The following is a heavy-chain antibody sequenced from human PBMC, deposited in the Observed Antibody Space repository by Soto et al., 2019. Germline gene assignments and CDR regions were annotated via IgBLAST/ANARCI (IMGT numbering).Heavy chain of an antibody. Sequence: GESLKISCKGSGYSFTSYWIGWVRQMPGKGLEWMGIIHPSDFDTRYSPSFQGQVTISADKSISTAYLQWSSLRASDTAMYYCEIHSSGFEYSWGQGHLVIVSS. V-gene: IGHV5-51*01. CDR2: IHPSDFDT. CDR3: EIHSSGFEYS. J-gene: IGHJ5*01. CDR1: GYSFTSYW. D-gene: IGHD5-12*01.